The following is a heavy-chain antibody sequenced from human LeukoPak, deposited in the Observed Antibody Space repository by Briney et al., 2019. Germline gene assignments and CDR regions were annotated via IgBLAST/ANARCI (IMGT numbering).Heavy chain of an antibody. J-gene: IGHJ4*02. D-gene: IGHD3-10*01. CDR1: GYTFTSYA. Sequence: SVKVSCKASGYTFTSYAISWVRQAPGQGLEWMGGIIPIFTTANHAQKFQGRVTITADESTSTAYMELSSLRSEDTAVYYCARVGGSGSYTSHYFDYWGQGTLVTVSS. CDR3: ARVGGSGSYTSHYFDY. V-gene: IGHV1-69*13. CDR2: IIPIFTTA.